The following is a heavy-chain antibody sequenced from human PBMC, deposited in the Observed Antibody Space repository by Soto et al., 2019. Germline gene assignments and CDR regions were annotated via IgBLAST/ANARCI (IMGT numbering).Heavy chain of an antibody. CDR1: GGAFSGYH. CDR3: ATRDSDYGMDF. CDR2: INQSGST. Sequence: QVQLQQWGAGLLKPSETLSLTCGVYGGAFSGYHWSWIRQAPGKGLEWIGEINQSGSTNYSPSLKSRVTMSVDTSKKQCSLKLNSVTAAVTALYYCATRDSDYGMDFWGQGTTVTVSS. D-gene: IGHD2-21*01. J-gene: IGHJ6*02. V-gene: IGHV4-34*01.